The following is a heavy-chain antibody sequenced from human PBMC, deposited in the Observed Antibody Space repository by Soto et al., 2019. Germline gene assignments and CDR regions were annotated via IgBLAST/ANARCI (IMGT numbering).Heavy chain of an antibody. CDR2: IYYSGST. Sequence: PSETLSLTCTVSGGSISSYYWSWIRQPPGKGLEWIGYIYYSGSTNYNPSLKSRVTISVDTSKNQFSLKLSSVTAADTAVYYCGRDSSGGSEAGDSYYYVMNVWGQGTRVNFSS. D-gene: IGHD6-25*01. CDR3: GRDSSGGSEAGDSYYYVMNV. CDR1: GGSISSYY. V-gene: IGHV4-59*01. J-gene: IGHJ6*01.